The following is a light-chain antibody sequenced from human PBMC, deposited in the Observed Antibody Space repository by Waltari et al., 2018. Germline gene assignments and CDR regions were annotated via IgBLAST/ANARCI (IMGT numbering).Light chain of an antibody. V-gene: IGLV1-44*01. Sequence: QSVLTQPPSASGTPGQRVTISCSGSSSNLGSSTLNWYQQLPGTAPKLLMYSNDQRPSGVPDRFSGSKSGTSASLAISGLQSEDEADYYCVAWDDSLNAYVFGTGTKVTVL. CDR2: SND. CDR3: VAWDDSLNAYV. CDR1: SSNLGSST. J-gene: IGLJ1*01.